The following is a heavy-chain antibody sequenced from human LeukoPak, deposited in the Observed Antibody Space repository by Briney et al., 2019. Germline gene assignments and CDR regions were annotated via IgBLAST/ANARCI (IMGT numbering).Heavy chain of an antibody. CDR1: GDSVSSNSAA. CDR3: ARVVVAGDDAFDI. J-gene: IGHJ3*02. D-gene: IGHD2-21*01. CDR2: TYYRSKWYN. V-gene: IGHV6-1*01. Sequence: SQTLSLTYAISGDSVSSNSAAWNWIRQSPSRGLEWLGRTYYRSKWYNDYALSVESRITINPDTSKNQFSLQLNSVTPEDTAVYYCARVVVAGDDAFDIWGQGTMVTVSS.